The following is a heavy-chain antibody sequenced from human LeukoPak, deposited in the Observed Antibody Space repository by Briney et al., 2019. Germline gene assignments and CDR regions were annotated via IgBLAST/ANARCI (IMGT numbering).Heavy chain of an antibody. D-gene: IGHD3-22*01. CDR3: ASRNQYYYDSSGIGGFDY. Sequence: SVKVSCKASGGTFSSYTISWVRQAPGQGLEWMGRIIPILSVANYAQKFQGRVTITADKSTSAAYMELSSLRSEDTAVYYCASRNQYYYDSSGIGGFDYWGQGTLVTVSS. CDR2: IIPILSVA. J-gene: IGHJ4*02. V-gene: IGHV1-69*02. CDR1: GGTFSSYT.